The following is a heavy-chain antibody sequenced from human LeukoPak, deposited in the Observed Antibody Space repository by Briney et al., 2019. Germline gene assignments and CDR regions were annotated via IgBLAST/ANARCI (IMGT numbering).Heavy chain of an antibody. D-gene: IGHD3-16*01. CDR1: GYTFTDYY. Sequence: ASVKVSRKASGYTFTDYYMHWVRQAPGQGLEWMGWINPDSGDTYYAQKFQGSITMTRDTSITTVYMELTRLTSDDTAVYYCAKENIIGGIVDGEDYWGQGTLVTVSS. J-gene: IGHJ4*02. V-gene: IGHV1-2*02. CDR3: AKENIIGGIVDGEDY. CDR2: INPDSGDT.